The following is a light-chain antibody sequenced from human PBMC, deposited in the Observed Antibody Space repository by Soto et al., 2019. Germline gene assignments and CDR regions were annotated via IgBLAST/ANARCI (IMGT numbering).Light chain of an antibody. Sequence: QSVLTQPASVSGSPGQSITISCTGTSSDFGSYNLVSWYQQHPGKAPKLMIYEGSKRPSGVSNRFSGSKSGNTASLTISGLQAEDEADYYCCSYAGSSTLFGGGTQLTVL. CDR1: SSDFGSYNL. CDR2: EGS. CDR3: CSYAGSSTL. J-gene: IGLJ2*01. V-gene: IGLV2-23*01.